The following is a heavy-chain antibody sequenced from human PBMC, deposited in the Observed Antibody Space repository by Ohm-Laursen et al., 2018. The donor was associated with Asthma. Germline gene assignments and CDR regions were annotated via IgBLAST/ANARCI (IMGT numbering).Heavy chain of an antibody. V-gene: IGHV3-30*04. D-gene: IGHD3-16*02. J-gene: IGHJ6*02. CDR3: AKVVVMDV. Sequence: SLRLSCAASGFTFSSYSMHWVRRAPDKGLEWVAVISYDGSNKYYADSVKGRFTISRDNSKNTLYLQMNSLRAEDTALYYCAKVVVMDVWGQGTTVTVSS. CDR1: GFTFSSYS. CDR2: ISYDGSNK.